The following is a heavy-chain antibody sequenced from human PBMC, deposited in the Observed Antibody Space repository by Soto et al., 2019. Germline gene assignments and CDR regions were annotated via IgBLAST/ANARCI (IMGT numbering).Heavy chain of an antibody. CDR2: ICYDGSNK. Sequence: QVQLVESGGGVVQPGRSLRLSCAASGFTFSSYGMHWVRQAPGKGLEGVAVICYDGSNKYYADSVKGRFTISRDNSKNTLYLQMNSLRAEDTAVYYCARDERDSGSLDYWGQGTLVTVSS. D-gene: IGHD3-10*01. CDR1: GFTFSSYG. V-gene: IGHV3-33*01. J-gene: IGHJ4*02. CDR3: ARDERDSGSLDY.